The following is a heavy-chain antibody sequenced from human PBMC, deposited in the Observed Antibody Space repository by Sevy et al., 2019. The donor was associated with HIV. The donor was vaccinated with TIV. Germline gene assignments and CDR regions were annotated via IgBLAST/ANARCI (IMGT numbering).Heavy chain of an antibody. CDR3: ASRGCTLTSCFTADAFDI. D-gene: IGHD2-2*01. CDR1: GFTFSSYS. CDR2: ISGISNYI. V-gene: IGHV3-21*01. Sequence: GGSMRLSCAASGFTFSSYSMNWVRQAPGKGLEWVSSISGISNYIYYADSVKGRFTISRDNAKNSLYLQMNSLGAEDTAIYYCASRGCTLTSCFTADAFDIWGQGTMVTVSS. J-gene: IGHJ3*02.